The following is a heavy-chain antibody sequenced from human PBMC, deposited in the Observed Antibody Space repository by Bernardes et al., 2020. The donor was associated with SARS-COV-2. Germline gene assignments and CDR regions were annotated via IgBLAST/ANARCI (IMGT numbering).Heavy chain of an antibody. Sequence: SETLSLTCAVYGGSFSGYYWSWIRKRPGKGLEWIGEINHSGSTNYNPSLKSRVTISVDTSKNQFSLKLSSVTAADTAVYYCARYYVWGSYRYPYNWFDPWGQGTLVTVSS. V-gene: IGHV4-34*01. J-gene: IGHJ5*02. D-gene: IGHD3-16*02. CDR3: ARYYVWGSYRYPYNWFDP. CDR2: INHSGST. CDR1: GGSFSGYY.